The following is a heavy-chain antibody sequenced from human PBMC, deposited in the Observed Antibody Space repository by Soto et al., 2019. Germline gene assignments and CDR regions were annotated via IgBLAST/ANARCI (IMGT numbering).Heavy chain of an antibody. J-gene: IGHJ4*02. CDR1: GGTFSSYT. CDR2: IIPILGIA. V-gene: IGHV1-69*02. Sequence: SVKVSCKASGGTFSSYTISWVRQAPGQGLEWMGRIIPILGIANYAQKFQGRVTITADKSTSTAYMELSSLRSEDTAVYYCAARTNGVFRFDYWGQGTLVTVSS. D-gene: IGHD2-8*01. CDR3: AARTNGVFRFDY.